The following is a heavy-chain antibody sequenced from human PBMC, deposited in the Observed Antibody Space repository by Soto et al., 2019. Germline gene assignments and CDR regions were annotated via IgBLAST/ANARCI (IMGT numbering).Heavy chain of an antibody. CDR2: INHSGST. J-gene: IGHJ4*02. CDR1: GGSFSGYY. CDR3: ARGQSDYYGSGSYLYFDY. D-gene: IGHD3-10*01. Sequence: SETLSLTCAVYGGSFSGYYWSWIRQPPGKGLEWIGEINHSGSTNYNPSLKSRVTISVDTSKNQFSLKLSSVTAADTAVYYCARGQSDYYGSGSYLYFDYWGQGTLVTVSS. V-gene: IGHV4-34*01.